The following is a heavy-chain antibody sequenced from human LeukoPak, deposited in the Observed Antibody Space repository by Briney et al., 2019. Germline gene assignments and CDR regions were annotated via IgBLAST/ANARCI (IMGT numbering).Heavy chain of an antibody. CDR3: AREYYYDSSGYYYGDYYYYMDV. CDR2: MNPNSGNT. Sequence: ASVKVSCKASGYTFTSYDINWVRQATGQGLEWMGWMNPNSGNTGYAQKFQGRVTMTRNTPISTAYMELSSLRSEDTAVYYCAREYYYDSSGYYYGDYYYYMDVWGKGTTVTVSS. V-gene: IGHV1-8*01. D-gene: IGHD3-22*01. J-gene: IGHJ6*03. CDR1: GYTFTSYD.